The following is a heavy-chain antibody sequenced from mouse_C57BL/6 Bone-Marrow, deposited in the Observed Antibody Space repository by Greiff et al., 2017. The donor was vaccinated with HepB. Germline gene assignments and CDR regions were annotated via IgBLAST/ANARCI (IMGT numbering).Heavy chain of an antibody. Sequence: QVQLKQPGAELVKPGASVKLSCKASGYTFTSYWMHWVKQRPGQGLEWIGMINPNSGSTNYNEKFKSKATLTVDKSSSTAYMQLSSLTSEDSAVYYCARNWDYFDYWGQGTTLTVSS. CDR1: GYTFTSYW. CDR2: INPNSGST. J-gene: IGHJ2*01. D-gene: IGHD4-1*01. CDR3: ARNWDYFDY. V-gene: IGHV1-64*01.